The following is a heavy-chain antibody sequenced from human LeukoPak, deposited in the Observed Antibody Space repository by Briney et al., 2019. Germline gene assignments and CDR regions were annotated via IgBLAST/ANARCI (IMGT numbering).Heavy chain of an antibody. CDR2: INHSGST. CDR3: ARGRGGGYSYGH. D-gene: IGHD5-18*01. J-gene: IGHJ4*02. Sequence: PSETLSLTCAVYGGSFSGYYWSWIRQPPGKGLEWIGEINHSGSTNYNPSLKSRVTISVDTSKNQFSLKLSSVTAADTAVYYCARGRGGGYSYGHWGQGTLVTVSS. V-gene: IGHV4-34*01. CDR1: GGSFSGYY.